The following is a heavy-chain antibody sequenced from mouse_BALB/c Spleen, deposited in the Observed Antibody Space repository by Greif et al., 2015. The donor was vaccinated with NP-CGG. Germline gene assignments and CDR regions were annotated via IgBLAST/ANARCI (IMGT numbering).Heavy chain of an antibody. D-gene: IGHD1-1*01. J-gene: IGHJ2*01. CDR1: GFAFSSYD. CDR3: ARHYYGSSYSY. Sequence: VQLKESGGGLVKPGGSLKLSCAASGFAFSSYDMSWVRQTPEKRLEWVAYISSGGGSTYYPDTVKGRFTISRDNAKNTLYLQMSSLKSEDTAMYYCARHYYGSSYSYWGQGTTLTVSS. V-gene: IGHV5-12-1*01. CDR2: ISSGGGST.